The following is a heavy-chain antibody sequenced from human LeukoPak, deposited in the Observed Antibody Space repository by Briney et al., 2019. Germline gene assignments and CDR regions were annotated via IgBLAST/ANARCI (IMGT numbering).Heavy chain of an antibody. V-gene: IGHV3-7*01. CDR1: GFTFSRFC. Sequence: GGSLRLSCAGPGFTFSRFCLSWVRQAPGKGLEWVANIKQDGSERYYVDSVKGRFSISRDNAKSSLYLEMKALRVEDTAVYYCARIEPDNSGWLYWGQGTLVTVSS. CDR3: ARIEPDNSGWLY. CDR2: IKQDGSER. J-gene: IGHJ4*02. D-gene: IGHD3-22*01.